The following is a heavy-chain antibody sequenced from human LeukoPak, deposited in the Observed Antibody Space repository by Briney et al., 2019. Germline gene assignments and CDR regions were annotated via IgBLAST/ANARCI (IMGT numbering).Heavy chain of an antibody. V-gene: IGHV1-2*02. CDR2: INPNSGGT. J-gene: IGHJ5*02. Sequence: ASVKVSCKASGYTFTGYYMHWVRQAPGQGLEWMGWINPNSGGTNYAQKFQGRVTMTRDTSISTAYMELRSLRSDDTAVYYCARDHSSIAAPDWFDPWGQGTLVTVSS. CDR3: ARDHSSIAAPDWFDP. CDR1: GYTFTGYY. D-gene: IGHD6-6*01.